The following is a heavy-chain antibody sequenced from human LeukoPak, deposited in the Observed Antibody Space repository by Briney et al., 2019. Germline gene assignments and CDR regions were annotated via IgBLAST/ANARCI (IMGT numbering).Heavy chain of an antibody. CDR3: ARGSNSGSYYGSEYFQH. CDR2: IQQHGSEE. V-gene: IGHV3-7*01. J-gene: IGHJ1*01. D-gene: IGHD1-26*01. CDR1: GFTFSMYW. Sequence: GGSLRLSCAASGFTFSMYWMTWVRQAPGKGLEWVANIQQHGSEEYYVDSVKGRFTISRDNAKNTLYLQMNSLRAEDTAVYYCARGSNSGSYYGSEYFQHWGQGTLVTVSS.